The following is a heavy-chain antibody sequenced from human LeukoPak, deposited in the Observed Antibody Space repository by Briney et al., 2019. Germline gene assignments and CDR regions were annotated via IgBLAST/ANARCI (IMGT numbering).Heavy chain of an antibody. CDR2: IKPDGSEK. J-gene: IGHJ3*02. V-gene: IGHV3-7*05. Sequence: PGGSLRLSCAASGFTFSNAWMTWSRKPPGKGLEWVANIKPDGSEKWYVDSVKGRFTISRDNGKNSLNLQLNSMRAEDTAVYYCARDFSAFDIWGQGTMVTVSS. CDR1: GFTFSNAW. CDR3: ARDFSAFDI. D-gene: IGHD3-3*01.